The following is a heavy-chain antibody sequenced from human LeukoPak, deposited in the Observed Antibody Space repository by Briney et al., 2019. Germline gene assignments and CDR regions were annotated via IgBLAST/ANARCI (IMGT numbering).Heavy chain of an antibody. V-gene: IGHV4-31*03. CDR3: ARYGFMGIAAAGVWTRMGSREIRPTYYFDY. CDR1: GGSISSGGYY. J-gene: IGHJ4*02. CDR2: IYYSGST. Sequence: SQTLSLTCTVSGGSISSGGYYWSWIRQHPGKGLEWIGYIYYSGSTYYNPSLKSRVTISVDTSKNQFSLKLSSVTAAETAVYYCARYGFMGIAAAGVWTRMGSREIRPTYYFDYWGQGTLVTVSS. D-gene: IGHD6-13*01.